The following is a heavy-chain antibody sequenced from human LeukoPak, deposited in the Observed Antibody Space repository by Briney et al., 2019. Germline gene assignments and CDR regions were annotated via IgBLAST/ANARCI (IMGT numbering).Heavy chain of an antibody. CDR1: GGSISSGDYY. Sequence: SQTLSLTCTVSGGSISSGDYYWRWIRQPPGKGLEWIGHIYYTGSTYYNPSLQSRVTMPVATSTNQFSLKLTSVTAADTAVYYCASINWGWNTFDIWGQGTMVTVSS. J-gene: IGHJ3*02. CDR3: ASINWGWNTFDI. D-gene: IGHD7-27*01. CDR2: IYYTGST. V-gene: IGHV4-30-4*08.